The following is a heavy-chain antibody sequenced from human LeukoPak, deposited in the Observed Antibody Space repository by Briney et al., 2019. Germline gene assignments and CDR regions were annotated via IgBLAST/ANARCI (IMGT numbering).Heavy chain of an antibody. CDR1: GGSISSSNR. V-gene: IGHV4/OR15-8*01. D-gene: IGHD6-19*01. Sequence: SETLSLTCGVSGGSISSSNRWGWVRQPPGKGLEWIGEIYHEGSTKYSPSLRSRVTISVDKSRNQFSLKLSSVTAADTAVYYCSAQGGWYIDYWGQGTLVTVSS. J-gene: IGHJ4*02. CDR3: SAQGGWYIDY. CDR2: IYHEGST.